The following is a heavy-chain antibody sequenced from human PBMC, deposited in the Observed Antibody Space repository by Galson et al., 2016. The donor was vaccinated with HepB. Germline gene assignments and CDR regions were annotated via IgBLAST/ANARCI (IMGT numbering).Heavy chain of an antibody. V-gene: IGHV3-23*01. CDR2: ISDSGGST. Sequence: SLRLSCAASGFTFSTYALNWVRQAPGKGLEWVSAISDSGGSTYYADSVKGRFAISRDNSKNTLFLQMNGLRADDTAVYYCAKANIIMVTLGIYLDTWGPGTLVTVSS. CDR3: AKANIIMVTLGIYLDT. D-gene: IGHD2/OR15-2a*01. CDR1: GFTFSTYA. J-gene: IGHJ5*02.